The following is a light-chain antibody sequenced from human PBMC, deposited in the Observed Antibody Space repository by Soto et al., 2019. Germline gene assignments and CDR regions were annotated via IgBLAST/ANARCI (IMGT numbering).Light chain of an antibody. Sequence: QSALTQPASVSGSPGQSITISCTGTSSDIGSFNLVSWYQQHPGKAPKLIISEVTKRPSGVSNHFSGSKSANTASLTISGLLAEDEADYYCCSYAASITVLFGGGTKLTVL. CDR2: EVT. CDR1: SSDIGSFNL. CDR3: CSYAASITVL. J-gene: IGLJ2*01. V-gene: IGLV2-23*02.